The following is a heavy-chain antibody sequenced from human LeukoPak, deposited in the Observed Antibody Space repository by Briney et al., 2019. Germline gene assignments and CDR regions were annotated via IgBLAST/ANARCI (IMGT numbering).Heavy chain of an antibody. CDR2: ISAYNGNT. CDR3: ARVRYDFWSGYPGNYYNYYMDV. CDR1: GYTFTSYG. J-gene: IGHJ6*03. D-gene: IGHD3-3*01. Sequence: ASVKVSCKASGYTFTSYGISWVRQAPGQGLEWMGWISAYNGNTNYAQKLQGRVTMTTDTSTSTAYMELRSLRSDDTAVYYCARVRYDFWSGYPGNYYNYYMDVWGKGTTVTVSS. V-gene: IGHV1-18*01.